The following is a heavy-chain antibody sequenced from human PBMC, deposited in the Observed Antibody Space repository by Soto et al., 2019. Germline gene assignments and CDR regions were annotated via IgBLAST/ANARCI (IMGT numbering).Heavy chain of an antibody. D-gene: IGHD3-10*01. J-gene: IGHJ4*02. CDR2: INPNSGNI. Sequence: EASVKVSCKASGNTFTSYDINWVRQATGHGLEWMGWINPNSGNIGYAQKFQGRVTMTRDTAIRTAYMEVSRLRSDDTAVYYCARGRASGSYYLLDYWGQGSLVTVCS. CDR3: ARGRASGSYYLLDY. CDR1: GNTFTSYD. V-gene: IGHV1-8*01.